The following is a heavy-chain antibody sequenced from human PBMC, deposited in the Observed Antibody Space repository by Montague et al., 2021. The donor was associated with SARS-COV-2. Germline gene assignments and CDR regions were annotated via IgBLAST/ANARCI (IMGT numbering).Heavy chain of an antibody. V-gene: IGHV4-34*01. Sequence: SETLSLTCAVYGASFSGYHWTWILQSPGRGLEWIGKVIHSGKTSYNPSLQRRLTISVSTYKKQFSLRLSSVTAADTAVSFCAKGSHIYEKRGLRTGWFDPWGQGTLATVSS. D-gene: IGHD7-27*01. CDR2: VIHSGKT. CDR3: AKGSHIYEKRGLRTGWFDP. J-gene: IGHJ5*02. CDR1: GASFSGYH.